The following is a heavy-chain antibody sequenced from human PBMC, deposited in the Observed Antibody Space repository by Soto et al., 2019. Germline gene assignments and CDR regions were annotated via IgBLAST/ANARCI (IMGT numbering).Heavy chain of an antibody. D-gene: IGHD3-10*01. CDR2: ISYDGSNK. Sequence: QVQLVESGGGVVQPGRSLRLSCAASGFPFSSYGMHWVREAPGKGLEWVAVISYDGSNKYYADSVKGRFTISRDNSASTPYLQMNSLRPEDTALYYCVGGQYYFDYRRQGTLVTVSP. CDR3: VGGQYYFDY. CDR1: GFPFSSYG. V-gene: IGHV3-30*03. J-gene: IGHJ4*02.